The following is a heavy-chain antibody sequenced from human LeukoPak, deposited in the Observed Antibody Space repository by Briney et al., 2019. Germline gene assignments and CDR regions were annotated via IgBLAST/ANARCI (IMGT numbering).Heavy chain of an antibody. CDR1: GFTFSDYY. Sequence: GSLRLSCAASGFTFSDYYMSWIRQAPGKGLEWVSYISSSGSTIYYADSVKGRFTISRDNAKNSLYLQMNSLRAEDTAVYYCARDLNYGDCYFDYWGQGTLVTVSS. CDR3: ARDLNYGDCYFDY. CDR2: ISSSGSTI. V-gene: IGHV3-11*01. J-gene: IGHJ4*02. D-gene: IGHD4-17*01.